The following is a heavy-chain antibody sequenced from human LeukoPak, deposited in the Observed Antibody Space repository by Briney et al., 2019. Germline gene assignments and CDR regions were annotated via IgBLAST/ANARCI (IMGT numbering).Heavy chain of an antibody. J-gene: IGHJ4*02. V-gene: IGHV3-73*01. CDR2: IRSKANSYAT. CDR1: GFTFSGSA. D-gene: IGHD3-16*02. Sequence: PGGSLRLSCAASGFTFSGSAMHWVRQASGKGLGWVGRIRSKANSYATAYAASVKGRFTISRDDSKNTAYLQMNSLKTEDTAVCYCTSRYLGLDIWGQGTLVTVSS. CDR3: TSRYLGLDI.